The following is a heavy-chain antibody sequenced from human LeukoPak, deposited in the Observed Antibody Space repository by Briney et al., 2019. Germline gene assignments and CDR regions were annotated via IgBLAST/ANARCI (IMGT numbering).Heavy chain of an antibody. V-gene: IGHV3-33*01. CDR1: GFTFSTYG. CDR2: IWFDGSNK. J-gene: IGHJ4*02. CDR3: ARDSSKGYCSSTSCYRAFFDY. Sequence: GGSLRLSCAASGFTFSTYGMHWVRQTPGKGLEWVAVIWFDGSNKYYADSVKGRFTISRDNSKNTLYLQMNSLRVDDTAAYYCARDSSKGYCSSTSCYRAFFDYWGQGTLVTVSS. D-gene: IGHD2-2*01.